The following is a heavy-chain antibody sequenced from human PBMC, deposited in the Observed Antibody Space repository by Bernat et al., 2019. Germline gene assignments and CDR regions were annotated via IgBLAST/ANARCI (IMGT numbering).Heavy chain of an antibody. J-gene: IGHJ6*02. CDR2: ISAYNGNT. Sequence: QVQLVQSGAEVKKPGASVKVSCKASGYTFTSYGISWVRQAPGQGLEWMGWISAYNGNTNYAQKLQGRVTMTTDTSTSTAYMELRSLRSDDTAVYYCAITRTEAGAYYYYYGMDVWGQGTTVTVSS. CDR1: GYTFTSYG. D-gene: IGHD6-19*01. CDR3: AITRTEAGAYYYYYGMDV. V-gene: IGHV1-18*04.